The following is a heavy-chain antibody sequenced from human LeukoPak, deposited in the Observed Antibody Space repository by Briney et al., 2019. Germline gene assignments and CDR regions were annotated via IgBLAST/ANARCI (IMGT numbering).Heavy chain of an antibody. D-gene: IGHD3-10*01. CDR2: ISYDGNNK. CDR3: ARDRGRWTYFDY. J-gene: IGHJ4*02. Sequence: GGSLRLSCAASGFTFSSYAVHWVRQAPGKGLEWVAVISYDGNNKYSADPVKGRFTISRDNSKNTLYLQMRSLRVEDTAIYYCARDRGRWTYFDYWGQGTLVTVSS. CDR1: GFTFSSYA. V-gene: IGHV3-30*04.